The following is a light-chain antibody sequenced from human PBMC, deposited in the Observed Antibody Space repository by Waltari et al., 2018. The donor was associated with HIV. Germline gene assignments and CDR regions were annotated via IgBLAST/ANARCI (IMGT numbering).Light chain of an antibody. CDR1: SSDGGGYNH. Sequence: QSALTQPASVSGSPGQSITSSCTGTSSDGGGYNHVSWYQQHPGKAPKLMIYEVSNRPSGVSNRFSGSKSGNTASLTISGLQSEDEADYYCSSYTSSSTLVFGGGTKLTVL. J-gene: IGLJ2*01. CDR3: SSYTSSSTLV. V-gene: IGLV2-14*01. CDR2: EVS.